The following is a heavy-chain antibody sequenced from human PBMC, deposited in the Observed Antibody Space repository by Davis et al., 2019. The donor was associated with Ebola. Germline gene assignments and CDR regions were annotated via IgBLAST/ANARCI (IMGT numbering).Heavy chain of an antibody. D-gene: IGHD3-22*01. J-gene: IGHJ4*02. CDR1: GFTFSSFG. CDR3: AKSGGGYSAY. Sequence: GGSLRLSCAASGFTFSSFGMYWVRQAPGKGLEWVATVSYGGDMRYYADSVKGRFTISRDNSKNTLYLQMNSLRAEDTAVYYCAKSGGGYSAYWGQGTLVTVSS. CDR2: VSYGGDMR. V-gene: IGHV3-30*18.